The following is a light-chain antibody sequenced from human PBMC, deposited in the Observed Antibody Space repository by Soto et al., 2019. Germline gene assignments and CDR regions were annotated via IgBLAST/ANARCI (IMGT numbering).Light chain of an antibody. CDR2: WAS. Sequence: DIVMTQSPDSLAVSLGERATINCKSSQSVLYSSNNKNYLAWYQQKPGQPPKLLIYWASTRESVVPDRFSGRGSGTDFTLTISSLQAEDVAVYYCQQYYTTLTWTFGQGTKVEIK. CDR1: QSVLYSSNNKNY. J-gene: IGKJ1*01. CDR3: QQYYTTLTWT. V-gene: IGKV4-1*01.